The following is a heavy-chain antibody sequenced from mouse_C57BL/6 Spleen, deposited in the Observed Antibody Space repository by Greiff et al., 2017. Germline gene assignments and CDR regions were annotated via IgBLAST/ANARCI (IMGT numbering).Heavy chain of an antibody. V-gene: IGHV1-19*01. Sequence: EVKLMESGPVLVKPGASVKMSCKASGYTFTDYYMNWVKQSHGKSLEWIGVINPYNGGTSYNQKFKGKATLTVDKSSSTAYMELNSLTSEDSAVYYCARKGADYFDYWGQGTTLTVSS. J-gene: IGHJ2*01. CDR1: GYTFTDYY. D-gene: IGHD3-3*01. CDR3: ARKGADYFDY. CDR2: INPYNGGT.